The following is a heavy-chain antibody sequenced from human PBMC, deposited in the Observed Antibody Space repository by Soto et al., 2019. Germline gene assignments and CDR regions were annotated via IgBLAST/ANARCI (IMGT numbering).Heavy chain of an antibody. Sequence: EVQLVESGGGLVQPGRSLRLSCAASGFTSDHYAMHWVRQAPGKGLEWVSGISWNSDTIEYADSVKGRFTVSRDNAKNSMSLQLNSLGPEDTALYYCAKTPGYCSVCSCSNLGYFDSWGQGTLVTVSS. CDR2: ISWNSDTI. CDR3: AKTPGYCSVCSCSNLGYFDS. J-gene: IGHJ4*02. D-gene: IGHD2-15*01. V-gene: IGHV3-9*02. CDR1: GFTSDHYA.